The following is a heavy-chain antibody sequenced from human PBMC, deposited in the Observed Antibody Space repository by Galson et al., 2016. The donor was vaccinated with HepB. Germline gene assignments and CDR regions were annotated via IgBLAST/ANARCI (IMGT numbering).Heavy chain of an antibody. CDR3: ARQGSTSGRNSFDI. V-gene: IGHV1-69*13. CDR2: IISLFGTT. J-gene: IGHJ3*02. Sequence: SVKVSCKASGGTFSNYAMNWVRQAPGQGLDWMGGIISLFGTTNYAQKFQGRLTITAVESTSTASMELSSLTSEDTAVYFCARQGSTSGRNSFDIWGQGTLVTVSS. CDR1: GGTFSNYA. D-gene: IGHD1-26*01.